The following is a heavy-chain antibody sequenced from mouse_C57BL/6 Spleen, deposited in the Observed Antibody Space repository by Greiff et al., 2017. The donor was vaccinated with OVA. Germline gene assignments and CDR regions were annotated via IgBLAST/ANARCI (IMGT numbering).Heavy chain of an antibody. V-gene: IGHV8-12*01. J-gene: IGHJ2*01. D-gene: IGHD1-1*01. Sequence: QVTLKECGPGILQSSQTLSLTCSFSGFSLSTSGMGVSWIRQPSGKGLEWLAHIYWDDDKRYNPSLKSRLTLSKDTSRNQVFLKITSVDTADTLTYYCAGSYITTIVQSSYYFDYWGQGTTLTVSS. CDR1: GFSLSTSGMG. CDR3: AGSYITTIVQSSYYFDY. CDR2: IYWDDDK.